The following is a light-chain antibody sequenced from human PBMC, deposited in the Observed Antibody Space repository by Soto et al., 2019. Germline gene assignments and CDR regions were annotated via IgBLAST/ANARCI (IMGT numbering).Light chain of an antibody. Sequence: EIVLTHSPSTLSLSPGLRSNLSCRASQSVSSNLAWYQQKTGQAPRLLISGASTGATGIPARLSGSGSGKDFTLTISSLQSEDIAVYYCQQYNNWPQAITFGQGTRLEIK. CDR3: QQYNNWPQAIT. CDR2: GAS. V-gene: IGKV3-15*01. CDR1: QSVSSN. J-gene: IGKJ5*01.